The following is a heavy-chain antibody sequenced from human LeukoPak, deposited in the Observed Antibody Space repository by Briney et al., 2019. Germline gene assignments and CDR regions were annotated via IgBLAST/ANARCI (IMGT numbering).Heavy chain of an antibody. V-gene: IGHV3-7*01. CDR3: ARGAPVVPAAISIWFDP. CDR1: GFTFSSYW. Sequence: PGGSLRLSCAASGFTFSSYWMSWVRQAPGKRLEWVANIKQDGSEKYYVDSVKGRFTISRDNAKNSLYLQMNSLRAEDTAVYYCARGAPVVPAAISIWFDPWGQGTLVTVSS. J-gene: IGHJ5*02. CDR2: IKQDGSEK. D-gene: IGHD2-2*01.